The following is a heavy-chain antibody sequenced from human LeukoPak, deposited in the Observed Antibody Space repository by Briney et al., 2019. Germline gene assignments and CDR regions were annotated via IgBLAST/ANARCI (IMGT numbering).Heavy chain of an antibody. CDR2: FDPEDGET. J-gene: IGHJ4*02. CDR1: GYTLTELS. CDR3: EAEDGIRYFDWWRGYYFDY. Sequence: ASVKVSCKVSGYTLTELSMHWVLQAPGKGLEWMGGFDPEDGETIYAQKFQGRVTMTEDTSTDTAYMELRSLRSEDTAVYFFEAEDGIRYFDWWRGYYFDYWGQGTLVTVSS. D-gene: IGHD3-9*01. V-gene: IGHV1-24*01.